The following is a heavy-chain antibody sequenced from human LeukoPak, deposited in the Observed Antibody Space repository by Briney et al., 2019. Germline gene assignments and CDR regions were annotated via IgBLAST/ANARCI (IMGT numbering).Heavy chain of an antibody. Sequence: PSETLSLTCIVSGGAIGTYYWSWIRQPPGKRLEWIGYVYYSGNTNYNPSLKSRVTISIDTSKNQFSLKLSSVTAANTAVYYCARVGNGHFDYWGQGTLVTVSS. CDR1: GGAIGTYY. D-gene: IGHD2-8*01. CDR2: VYYSGNT. J-gene: IGHJ4*02. CDR3: ARVGNGHFDY. V-gene: IGHV4-59*01.